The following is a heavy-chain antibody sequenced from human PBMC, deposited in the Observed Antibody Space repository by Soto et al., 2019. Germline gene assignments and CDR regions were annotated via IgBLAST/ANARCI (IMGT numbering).Heavy chain of an antibody. CDR3: ARGSYYDFWSGDWWYGMDV. J-gene: IGHJ6*02. D-gene: IGHD3-3*01. Sequence: PSETLSPTCSVDGGSFSGYYWSWIRQPPGKGLEWIGEINHSGSTNYNPSLKSRVTISVDTSKNQFSLKLSSVTAADTAVYYCARGSYYDFWSGDWWYGMDVWGQGTTVTVSS. CDR2: INHSGST. CDR1: GGSFSGYY. V-gene: IGHV4-34*01.